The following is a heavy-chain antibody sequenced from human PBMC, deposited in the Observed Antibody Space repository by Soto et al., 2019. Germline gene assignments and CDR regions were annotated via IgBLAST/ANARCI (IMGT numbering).Heavy chain of an antibody. V-gene: IGHV1-2*04. CDR1: GYTFTGKY. CDR3: ARVNDGSSLSDY. J-gene: IGHJ4*02. Sequence: ASVKVSCKASGYTFTGKYIHWLRQAPGQGLEWMGRINPNSGGTNYAQKFQDWVTMTRDTSISTAYMELSRLRSDDTAVYYCARVNDGSSLSDYWGQGTLVTVSS. D-gene: IGHD1-26*01. CDR2: INPNSGGT.